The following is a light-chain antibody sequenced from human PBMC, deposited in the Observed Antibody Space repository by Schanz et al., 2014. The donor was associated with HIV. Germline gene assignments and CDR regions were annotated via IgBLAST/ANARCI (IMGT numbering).Light chain of an antibody. CDR2: WAS. CDR3: QQYHSIPRT. J-gene: IGKJ1*01. CDR1: QKILYSSNDKNY. Sequence: DIVMTQSPDSLAVSLGERATIPCKSSQKILYSSNDKNYLAWYQQKPGQPPRLLIYWASIRESGVPDRFSGSGSGTDFTLTISSLQAEDVAVYYCQQYHSIPRTFGQGTKVEIK. V-gene: IGKV4-1*01.